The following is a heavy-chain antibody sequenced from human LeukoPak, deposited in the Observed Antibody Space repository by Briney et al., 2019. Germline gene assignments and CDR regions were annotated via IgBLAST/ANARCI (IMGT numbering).Heavy chain of an antibody. CDR1: GYTFTSYD. V-gene: IGHV1-8*01. J-gene: IGHJ6*02. Sequence: ASVKVSCKASGYTFTSYDINWVRQATGQGLEWMGWMNPNSGNSGYAQKFQGRVTMTRNTSISTAYMELSSLRSDDTAVYYCARGPRFLEWLLFLSLQYYGMDFWGQGTTVTVSS. CDR2: MNPNSGNS. D-gene: IGHD3-3*01. CDR3: ARGPRFLEWLLFLSLQYYGMDF.